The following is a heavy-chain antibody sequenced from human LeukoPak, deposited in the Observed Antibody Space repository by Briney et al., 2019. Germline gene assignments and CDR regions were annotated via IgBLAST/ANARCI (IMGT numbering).Heavy chain of an antibody. Sequence: GESLKISCQGSGYSFTSYWIGWVRQMPGKGLKWMGIIYPGDSDARYSPSFQRQVTISADKSVSTAYLQWSSLKASDTAMYYCARRRDLYSGSYYPFDYWGQGTLVTVSS. CDR1: GYSFTSYW. V-gene: IGHV5-51*01. CDR3: ARRRDLYSGSYYPFDY. J-gene: IGHJ4*02. CDR2: IYPGDSDA. D-gene: IGHD1-26*01.